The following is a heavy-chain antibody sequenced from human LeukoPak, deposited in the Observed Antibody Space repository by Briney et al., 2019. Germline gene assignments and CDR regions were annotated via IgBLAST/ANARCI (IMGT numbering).Heavy chain of an antibody. J-gene: IGHJ3*01. V-gene: IGHV3-15*01. CDR3: TTSVFLLFGGDAFSV. CDR1: GFTFSYAW. Sequence: GGSLRLSCAASGFTFSYAWMSWVRQAPGKGLEWVGRIKSIGDGGTTDYAAPVKGRFTISRDDSKTTVYLQMNSLHTGDTAVYYCTTSVFLLFGGDAFSVWGQGTMVTVSS. CDR2: IKSIGDGGTT. D-gene: IGHD3-10*01.